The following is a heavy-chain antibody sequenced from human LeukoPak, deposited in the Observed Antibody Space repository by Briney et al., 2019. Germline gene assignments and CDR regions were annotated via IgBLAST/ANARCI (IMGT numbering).Heavy chain of an antibody. CDR3: ARQPPQYYGMDV. V-gene: IGHV4-4*07. CDR2: IYTSGST. D-gene: IGHD1-14*01. J-gene: IGHJ6*02. CDR1: GRSFSNYY. Sequence: SETLSLTCSVSGRSFSNYYWSWIRQPAGKGLEWIGRIYTSGSTNYNPSLKSRVTMSVDTSNNQLSLKLTSVTAADMAVYYCARQPPQYYGMDVWGQGTTVTVSS.